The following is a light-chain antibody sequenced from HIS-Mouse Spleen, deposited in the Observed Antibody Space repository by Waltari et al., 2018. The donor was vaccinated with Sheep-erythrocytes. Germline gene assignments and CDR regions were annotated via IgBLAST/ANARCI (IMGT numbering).Light chain of an antibody. CDR1: SSDVGGYKY. Sequence: QSALTQPRSVSGSPGQSVTIPCTGTSSDVGGYKYVSWYQQPPGKAPKLMIYDFSKRPSGVPDRFSGSKSGNTASLTISGLQAEDEADYYCCSYAGSYNHVFATGTKVTVL. CDR2: DFS. V-gene: IGLV2-11*01. J-gene: IGLJ1*01. CDR3: CSYAGSYNHV.